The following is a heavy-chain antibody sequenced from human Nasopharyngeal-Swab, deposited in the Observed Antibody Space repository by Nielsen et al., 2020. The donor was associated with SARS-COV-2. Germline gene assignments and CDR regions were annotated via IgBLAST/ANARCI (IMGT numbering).Heavy chain of an antibody. CDR2: ISSSSTYI. CDR3: MRDGFKTGRNDAFDI. V-gene: IGHV3-21*01. J-gene: IGHJ3*02. D-gene: IGHD1-1*01. Sequence: GESPKISRADSGIPFSSLCMNWVRQGPGKGLEWGSSISSSSTYIYHADSVKGRFTISRDNAKNSLYMQMNKLRVEDTTVYYFMRDGFKTGRNDAFDIWGQGTMVTVSS. CDR1: GIPFSSLC.